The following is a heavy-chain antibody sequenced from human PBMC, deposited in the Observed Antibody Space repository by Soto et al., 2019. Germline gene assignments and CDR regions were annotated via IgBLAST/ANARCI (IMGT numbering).Heavy chain of an antibody. J-gene: IGHJ6*02. CDR3: SVVVVVAATHYYYGRDV. CDR1: GFTFSDHY. CDR2: TRNKANSYTT. V-gene: IGHV3-72*01. Sequence: EVQLVESGGGLVQPGGSLRLSCAASGFTFSDHYMDWVRQAPGKGLEWVGRTRNKANSYTTEYDASVKGRFTISRDDSKNSLYLQMNSLNTEDTAVYYCSVVVVVAATHYYYGRDVWGQGTTVTVSS. D-gene: IGHD2-15*01.